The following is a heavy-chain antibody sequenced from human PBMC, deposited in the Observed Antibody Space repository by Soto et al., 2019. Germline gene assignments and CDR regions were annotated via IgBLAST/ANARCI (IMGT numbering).Heavy chain of an antibody. CDR2: ISHYNGRT. J-gene: IGHJ6*02. CDR1: GYSFTSYG. CDR3: GRCRTDSYAMDV. V-gene: IGHV1-18*01. Sequence: ASVKVSCKASGYSFTSYGIAWVRQAPGQGPEWMGWISHYNGRTNYAQNVKGRVVMTTEISTNTVYLELRSLRSDDTAVYYCGRCRTDSYAMDVWGQGTTVTVSS.